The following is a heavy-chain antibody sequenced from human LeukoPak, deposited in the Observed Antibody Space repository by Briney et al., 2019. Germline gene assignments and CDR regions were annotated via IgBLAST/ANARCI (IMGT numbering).Heavy chain of an antibody. Sequence: GRSMRLSSAATGFTFDGHAMGWVRHAPGKGLEWVSGISWNGGSIGYADSVKGRFTISRDNAKNSLYLQMNSLRAEGTALYYCAKDGAPNYDFWSGYYYFDYWGQGTLVTVSS. CDR1: GFTFDGHA. CDR3: AKDGAPNYDFWSGYYYFDY. V-gene: IGHV3-9*01. CDR2: ISWNGGSI. D-gene: IGHD3-3*01. J-gene: IGHJ4*02.